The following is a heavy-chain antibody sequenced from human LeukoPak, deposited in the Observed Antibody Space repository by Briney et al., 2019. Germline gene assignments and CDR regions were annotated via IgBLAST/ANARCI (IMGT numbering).Heavy chain of an antibody. CDR2: IYSGGST. V-gene: IGHV3-66*01. D-gene: IGHD3-9*01. Sequence: GGSLRLSCAASGFTVSSNYMSWVRQAPGKGLEWVSVIYSGGSTYYADSVKGRFTISRDNSKNTLYLQMNSLRAEDTAVYYCARDYFDILTGPDAFDIWGQGTMVTVSS. J-gene: IGHJ3*02. CDR3: ARDYFDILTGPDAFDI. CDR1: GFTVSSNY.